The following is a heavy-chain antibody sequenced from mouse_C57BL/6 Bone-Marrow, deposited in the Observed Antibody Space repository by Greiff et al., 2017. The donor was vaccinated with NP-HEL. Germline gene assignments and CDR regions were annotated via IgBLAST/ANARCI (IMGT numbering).Heavy chain of an antibody. D-gene: IGHD1-1*01. Sequence: EVQLQESGPGLVKPSQSLSLTCSVTGYSIISGYYWNWIRQFPGNKLEWTAYISYDGSNNYNPSLKNRISITRDISKNQFFLKLTSVTTEDTATYYCAREGGYYGSPFAYWGQGTLVTVSA. J-gene: IGHJ3*01. CDR2: ISYDGSN. V-gene: IGHV3-6*01. CDR1: GYSIISGYY. CDR3: AREGGYYGSPFAY.